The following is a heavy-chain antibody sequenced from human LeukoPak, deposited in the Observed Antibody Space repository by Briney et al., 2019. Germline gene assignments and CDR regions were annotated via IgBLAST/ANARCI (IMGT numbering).Heavy chain of an antibody. Sequence: GGSPRLSCAASGFTFKTYSMNWVRQSPERGLEWVSYISGSSATIYYADSVKGRFTISRDNAKSSLYLQMDSLRVEDTAVYYCARDLMTDIFRHFDWWGQGILVTVS. D-gene: IGHD3-3*02. V-gene: IGHV3-48*01. J-gene: IGHJ4*02. CDR2: ISGSSATI. CDR1: GFTFKTYS. CDR3: ARDLMTDIFRHFDW.